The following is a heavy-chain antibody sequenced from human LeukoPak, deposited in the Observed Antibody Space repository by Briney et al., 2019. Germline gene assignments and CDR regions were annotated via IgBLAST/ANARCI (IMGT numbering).Heavy chain of an antibody. Sequence: TGGSLRLSCVVSGITLSNYGMSWVRQAPGKGLEWVAGISGSGGGTQYADSVKGRFTISRDNRKNTLYLQMNSLGAEDTAMYFCAKRGVVIRVILVGFHKEAYYFDSWGQGALVTVSS. V-gene: IGHV3-23*01. D-gene: IGHD3-22*01. J-gene: IGHJ4*02. CDR3: AKRGVVIRVILVGFHKEAYYFDS. CDR2: ISGSGGGT. CDR1: GITLSNYG.